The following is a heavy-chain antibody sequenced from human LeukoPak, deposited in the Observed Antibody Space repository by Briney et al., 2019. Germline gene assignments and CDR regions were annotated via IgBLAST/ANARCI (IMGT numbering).Heavy chain of an antibody. V-gene: IGHV1-8*02. Sequence: ASVKVSCKASGYTFTSYYMHWVRQAPGQGLEWMGWMNPNSGNTGYAQKFQGRVTMTRNTSISTAYMELSSLRSEDTAVYYCARSRWEGSDYWGQGTLVTVSS. CDR1: GYTFTSYY. D-gene: IGHD1-26*01. CDR3: ARSRWEGSDY. J-gene: IGHJ4*02. CDR2: MNPNSGNT.